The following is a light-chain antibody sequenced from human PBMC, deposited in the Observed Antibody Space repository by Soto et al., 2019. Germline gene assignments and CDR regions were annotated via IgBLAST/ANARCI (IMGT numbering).Light chain of an antibody. Sequence: DIQMTQSPSSLSASVGARVTITCRASQSIRSYVNWYQQKPGKAPTLLTYAASTLHSGAPSRFTGSVYGTGFTLTISSLHPEDFATYYCQQGYIIPRAFGQGTTVEVK. CDR2: AAS. CDR1: QSIRSY. J-gene: IGKJ1*01. V-gene: IGKV1-39*01. CDR3: QQGYIIPRA.